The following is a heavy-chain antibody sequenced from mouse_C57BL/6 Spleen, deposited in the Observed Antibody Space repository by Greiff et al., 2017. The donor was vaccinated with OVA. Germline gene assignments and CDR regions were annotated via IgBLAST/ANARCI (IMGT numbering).Heavy chain of an antibody. CDR1: GYTFTSYD. CDR3: ARKGLGSSPYYFDY. V-gene: IGHV1-85*01. J-gene: IGHJ2*01. Sequence: VQLQQSGPDLVKPGASVKLSCKASGYTFTSYDINWVKQRPGQGLEWIGRIYPRDGSTKYNEKFKGKATLTVDTSSSTAYMELHSLTSEDSAVYFCARKGLGSSPYYFDYWGQGTTLTVSS. D-gene: IGHD1-1*01. CDR2: IYPRDGST.